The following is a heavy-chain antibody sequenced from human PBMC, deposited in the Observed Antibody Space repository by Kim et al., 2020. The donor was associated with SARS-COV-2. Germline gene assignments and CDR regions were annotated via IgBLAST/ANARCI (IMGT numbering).Heavy chain of an antibody. V-gene: IGHV3-21*01. CDR3: ARRPDYDDSSPPDY. Sequence: AESVKGRFTISRDNAKNSLYLQMNSLRAEDTAVYYCARRPDYDDSSPPDYWGQGTLVTVSS. J-gene: IGHJ4*02. D-gene: IGHD3-22*01.